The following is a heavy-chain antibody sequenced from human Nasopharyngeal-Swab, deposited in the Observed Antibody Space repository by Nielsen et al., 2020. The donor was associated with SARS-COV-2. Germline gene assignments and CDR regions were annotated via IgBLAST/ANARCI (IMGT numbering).Heavy chain of an antibody. CDR1: GGSISSSTYY. Sequence: LRLSCTVSGGSISSSTYYCGWIRQPPGKGLEWIGRFYTSGSTNYNPSLKRRVTMSVDTSKTQLSLKLRSVTAADTAVYYCSRGVQQWMANDYWGQGTLVTVSS. V-gene: IGHV4-61*02. J-gene: IGHJ4*02. D-gene: IGHD6-19*01. CDR3: SRGVQQWMANDY. CDR2: FYTSGST.